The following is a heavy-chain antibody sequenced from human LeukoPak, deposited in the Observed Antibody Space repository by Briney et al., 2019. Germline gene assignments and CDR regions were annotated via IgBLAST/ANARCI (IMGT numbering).Heavy chain of an antibody. D-gene: IGHD3-22*01. CDR3: AKHYDSSGNRAEEYYYYYYMDV. CDR1: GFTFSNYA. V-gene: IGHV3-23*01. Sequence: GGSLRLSCAASGFTFSNYAMSWVRQAPGKGLEWVSSIDYSGGDTHYADSVKGRFTISRDNSKNTLYLQMNSLRAEDTAVYYCAKHYDSSGNRAEEYYYYYYMDVWGKGTTVTVSS. J-gene: IGHJ6*03. CDR2: IDYSGGDT.